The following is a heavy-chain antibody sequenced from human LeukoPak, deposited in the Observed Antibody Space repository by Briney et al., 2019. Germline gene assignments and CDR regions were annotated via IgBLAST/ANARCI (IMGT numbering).Heavy chain of an antibody. CDR3: ARVKGDSSSWYRPSYFDY. J-gene: IGHJ4*02. CDR1: GFTFSSYW. CDR2: IKQDGSEK. V-gene: IGHV3-7*01. Sequence: GGSLRLSCAASGFTFSSYWMSWVRQAPGKGLEWVANIKQDGSEKYYVDSVKGRFTISRDNAKNSLYLQMNSLRAEDTAVYYCARVKGDSSSWYRPSYFDYWGQGTLVTVSS. D-gene: IGHD6-13*01.